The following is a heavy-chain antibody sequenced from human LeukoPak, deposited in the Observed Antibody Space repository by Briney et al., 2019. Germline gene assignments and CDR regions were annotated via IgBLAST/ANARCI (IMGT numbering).Heavy chain of an antibody. D-gene: IGHD2-8*01. CDR1: GVSITGYY. CDR2: IYPSGST. V-gene: IGHV4-34*01. Sequence: SESLSLTCGVHGVSITGYYWSWIRQPPGEALQWIGEIYPSGSTIENPSLKSRVTLSMDTSMNQLFLTLTSVTAADAATYYCARFRWGPTQHRCYNHWGRGALVTVPS. J-gene: IGHJ5*02. CDR3: ARFRWGPTQHRCYNH.